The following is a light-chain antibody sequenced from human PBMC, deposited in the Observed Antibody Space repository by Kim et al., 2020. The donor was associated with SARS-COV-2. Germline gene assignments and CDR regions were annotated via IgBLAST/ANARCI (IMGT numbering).Light chain of an antibody. CDR2: DVD. Sequence: GQSITISCTGTSSDVGRSFFVSWYQQHPGRAPKLIIYDVDNRPSGVSDRFSGSKSDDTASLTISGLQAEDEADYYCSSYTSSNTLVFGGGTKVTVL. CDR1: SSDVGRSFF. V-gene: IGLV2-14*03. J-gene: IGLJ3*02. CDR3: SSYTSSNTLV.